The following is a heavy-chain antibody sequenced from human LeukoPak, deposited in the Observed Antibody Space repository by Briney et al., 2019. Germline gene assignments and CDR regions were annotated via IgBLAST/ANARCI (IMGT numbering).Heavy chain of an antibody. D-gene: IGHD1-26*01. CDR3: TRDLNRGSYHWFDP. J-gene: IGHJ5*02. CDR2: LYTGGDT. V-gene: IGHV3-66*01. CDR1: GFTFSPYS. Sequence: GGSLRLSCTASGFTFSPYSMNWVRQSPGKGLEWVSVLYTGGDTDYADSVKGRFTISRDSSKNTLYLQMSSLRPEDTAIYYCTRDLNRGSYHWFDPWGQGTPVTVS.